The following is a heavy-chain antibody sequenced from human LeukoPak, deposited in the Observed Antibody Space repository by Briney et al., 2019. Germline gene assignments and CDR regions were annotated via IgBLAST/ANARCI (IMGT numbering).Heavy chain of an antibody. D-gene: IGHD3-10*01. CDR2: INSNSGGT. V-gene: IGHV1-2*04. Sequence: ASVKVSCKASGYTFTGYYMHWVRQAPGQGLEWMGWINSNSGGTNYAQKFQGWVTMTRDTSISTAYMELSRLRSDDTAVYYCAREVVRGVIGFGMDVWGQGTTVTVSS. CDR3: AREVVRGVIGFGMDV. CDR1: GYTFTGYY. J-gene: IGHJ6*02.